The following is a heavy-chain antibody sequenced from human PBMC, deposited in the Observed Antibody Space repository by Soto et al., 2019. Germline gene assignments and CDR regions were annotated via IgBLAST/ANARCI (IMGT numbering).Heavy chain of an antibody. J-gene: IGHJ4*02. V-gene: IGHV1-69*02. Sequence: QVQLVQSGAEVQKPGSSVKVSCKASGGTFSSYTISWVRQAPGQGLEWMGRIIPILGIANYAQKFQGRVTITADKSPSTAYMELSSLRSEDTAVYYCDLWFGEPFDYWGQGTLVTVSS. D-gene: IGHD3-10*01. CDR1: GGTFSSYT. CDR3: DLWFGEPFDY. CDR2: IIPILGIA.